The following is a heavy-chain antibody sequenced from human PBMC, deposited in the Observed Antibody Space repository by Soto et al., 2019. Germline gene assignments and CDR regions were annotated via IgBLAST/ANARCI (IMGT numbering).Heavy chain of an antibody. J-gene: IGHJ1*01. V-gene: IGHV3-72*01. CDR1: GFILSDHY. CDR2: SRNKANSYTT. CDR3: ASAAPPFQP. D-gene: IGHD6-25*01. Sequence: EVQLVESGGGLVQPGGSLRLSCAASGFILSDHYMDWVRQAPGKGLEWVGRSRNKANSYTTEYVASVKGRFTISRDESKNSLYLQMNSLRTEDTAVYYCASAAPPFQPWGQGTLVTVSS.